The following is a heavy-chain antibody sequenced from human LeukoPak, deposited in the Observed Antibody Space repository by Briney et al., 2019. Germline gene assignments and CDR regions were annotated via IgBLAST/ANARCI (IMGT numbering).Heavy chain of an antibody. CDR2: INHSGST. D-gene: IGHD5-12*01. V-gene: IGHV4-34*01. CDR3: ASSGYSGYDPGIFDY. CDR1: GGSFSGYY. Sequence: SETLSLTCAVYGGSFSGYYWSWIRQPPGKGLERIGEINHSGSTNYNPSLKSRVTISVDTSKNQFSLKLSSVTAADTAVYYCASSGYSGYDPGIFDYWGQGTLVTVSS. J-gene: IGHJ4*02.